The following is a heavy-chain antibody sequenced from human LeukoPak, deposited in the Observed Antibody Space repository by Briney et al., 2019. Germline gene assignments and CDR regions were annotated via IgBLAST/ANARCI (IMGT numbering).Heavy chain of an antibody. J-gene: IGHJ6*02. CDR1: GGSFSGYY. CDR2: INHSGST. D-gene: IGHD3-3*01. CDR3: ARGRSWGYDFWSGYYQQYYYYGMDV. V-gene: IGHV4-34*01. Sequence: PSETLSLTCAVYGGSFSGYYWGWIRQPPGKGLEWIGEINHSGSTNYNPSLKSRVTISVDTSKNQFSLKLSSVTAADTAVYYCARGRSWGYDFWSGYYQQYYYYGMDVWGQGTTVTVSS.